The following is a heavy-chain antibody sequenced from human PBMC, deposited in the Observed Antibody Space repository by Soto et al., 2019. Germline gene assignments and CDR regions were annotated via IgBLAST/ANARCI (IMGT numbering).Heavy chain of an antibody. CDR3: ARYSVGASCSEHGNPYWFGP. Sequence: SETLSLTCTVSGGYVGSGSYYWSWIRQPLGKGLEWIGYIYYSGNTDYNPSLRGRATISVDKAKNPFSMQLTSVTSADTAIYYCARYSVGASCSEHGNPYWFGPWGQGAMVTVSS. CDR1: GGYVGSGSYY. CDR2: IYYSGNT. D-gene: IGHD2-2*01. V-gene: IGHV4-61*03. J-gene: IGHJ5*02.